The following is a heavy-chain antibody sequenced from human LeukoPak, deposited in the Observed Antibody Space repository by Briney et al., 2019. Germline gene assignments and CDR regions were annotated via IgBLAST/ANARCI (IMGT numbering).Heavy chain of an antibody. V-gene: IGHV4-59*01. CDR2: IYYSGST. Sequence: PSETLSLTCTVSGGSISSYYWSWIRQPPGKGLEWIGYIYYSGSTNYNPSLKSRVTISVDTSKNQFPLKLSSVTAADTAVYYCARVQYSSSWTGTYYYYYYGMDVWGQGTTVTVSS. J-gene: IGHJ6*02. CDR1: GGSISSYY. D-gene: IGHD6-13*01. CDR3: ARVQYSSSWTGTYYYYYYGMDV.